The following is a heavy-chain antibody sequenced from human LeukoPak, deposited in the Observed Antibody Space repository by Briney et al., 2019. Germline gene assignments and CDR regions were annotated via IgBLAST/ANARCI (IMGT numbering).Heavy chain of an antibody. CDR3: ARRTTTMAVDY. V-gene: IGHV5-51*01. D-gene: IGHD5-18*01. J-gene: IGHJ4*02. CDR2: IYPGDSDT. CDR1: GYSFTTYW. Sequence: GESLKISCKGSGYSFTTYWIAWVRQMPGKGLEWMGIIYPGDSDTRYSPSFQGQVTISTDKTISTAYLQWSSLKASDTAMYYCARRTTTMAVDYWGQGTLVTVSS.